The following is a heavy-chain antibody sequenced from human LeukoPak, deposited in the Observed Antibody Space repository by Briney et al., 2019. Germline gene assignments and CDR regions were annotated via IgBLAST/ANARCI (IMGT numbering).Heavy chain of an antibody. J-gene: IGHJ5*02. CDR2: INPNSGGT. CDR1: GYIFTGYY. CDR3: ARVTYYYDSSGSP. Sequence: ASVKVSCKASGYIFTGYYMHWVRQAPGQGLEWMGWINPNSGGTNYAQKFQGRVTMTRDTSISTAYMELSRLRSDDTAVYYCARVTYYYDSSGSPWGQGTLVTVSS. D-gene: IGHD3-22*01. V-gene: IGHV1-2*02.